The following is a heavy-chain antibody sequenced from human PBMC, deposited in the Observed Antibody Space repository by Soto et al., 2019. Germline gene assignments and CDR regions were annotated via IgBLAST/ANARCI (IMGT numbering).Heavy chain of an antibody. CDR3: ARASPLTYYYDSSGYLGY. D-gene: IGHD3-22*01. V-gene: IGHV1-69*13. CDR2: IIPIFGTA. CDR1: GGTFSSYA. J-gene: IGHJ4*02. Sequence: SVKVSRKASGGTFSSYAISWVRQAPGQGLEWMGGIIPIFGTANYAQKFQGRVTITADESTSTAYMELSSLRSEDTAVYYCARASPLTYYYDSSGYLGYWGQGTLVTVSS.